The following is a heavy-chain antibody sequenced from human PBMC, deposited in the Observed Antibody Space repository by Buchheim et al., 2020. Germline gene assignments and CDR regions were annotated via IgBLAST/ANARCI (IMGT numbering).Heavy chain of an antibody. D-gene: IGHD3-3*01. CDR2: INSDGSST. Sequence: EVQPVESGGGSVQPGGSLRLSCAASGFTFSRYWMHWVRQAPGKGLVWVSRINSDGSSTSYAGSVKGRFTISRDNAKNTLYLQMNSLRAEDTAVYYCARVYDFWSGISLGMDVWGQGTT. CDR1: GFTFSRYW. J-gene: IGHJ6*02. V-gene: IGHV3-74*01. CDR3: ARVYDFWSGISLGMDV.